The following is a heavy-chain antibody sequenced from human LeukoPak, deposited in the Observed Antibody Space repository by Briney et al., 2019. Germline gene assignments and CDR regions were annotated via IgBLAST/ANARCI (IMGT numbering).Heavy chain of an antibody. Sequence: GVSLRLTCAASGFTFSAYGMQWVRQAPGKGLVWVAVVWYDGNNKFYGDSGKGRFTVSRDNSKNTLYLQMNSRRAEDTAVYYCARDLNLPDAFDIWGQGAMVTVSS. D-gene: IGHD1-14*01. CDR1: GFTFSAYG. CDR3: ARDLNLPDAFDI. V-gene: IGHV3-33*01. CDR2: VWYDGNNK. J-gene: IGHJ3*02.